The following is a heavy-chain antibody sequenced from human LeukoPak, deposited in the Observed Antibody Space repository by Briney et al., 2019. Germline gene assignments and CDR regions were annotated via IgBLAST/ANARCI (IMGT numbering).Heavy chain of an antibody. CDR2: ISSNGDNT. CDR3: ARVFAGSFDY. CDR1: GFTFSTYV. J-gene: IGHJ4*02. V-gene: IGHV3-64D*06. Sequence: PGGSLRLSCSVSGFTFSTYVMHWVRQAPGKGLEYVSAISSNGDNTYYADSVKGRFTISRDNSKNTLYLQMSSLRADDTAVYYCARVFAGSFDYWGQGTLVTVSS.